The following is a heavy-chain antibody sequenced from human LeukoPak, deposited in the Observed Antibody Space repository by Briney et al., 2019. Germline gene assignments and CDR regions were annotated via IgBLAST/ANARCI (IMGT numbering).Heavy chain of an antibody. Sequence: GGSLRLSCAASGFTFSSYAMSWVRQAPGKGLEWVSAISGTGGSGSTYYADSVKGRFTISRDNSKNTLYLQMNSLRAEDTAVYYCAKPRCSSTSCSLGYFDYWGQGALVTVSS. CDR3: AKPRCSSTSCSLGYFDY. V-gene: IGHV3-23*01. CDR1: GFTFSSYA. D-gene: IGHD2-2*01. CDR2: ISGTGGSGST. J-gene: IGHJ4*02.